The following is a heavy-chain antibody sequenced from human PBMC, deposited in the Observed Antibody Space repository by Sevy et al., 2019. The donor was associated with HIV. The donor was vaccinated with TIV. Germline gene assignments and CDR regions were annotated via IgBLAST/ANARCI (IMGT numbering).Heavy chain of an antibody. CDR2: IFQIGAT. CDR1: GGSINSGGYS. V-gene: IGHV4-30-2*01. CDR3: ARGRVGDSSSWYGAFDV. D-gene: IGHD6-13*01. J-gene: IGHJ3*01. Sequence: SETLSLTCAVSGGSINSGGYSWSWIRQPPGKGLEWIGYIFQIGATYYIPSLQSRVSISVDMSKNQFTLNLGSVTAADTAVYYCARGRVGDSSSWYGAFDVWGQGTMVTVSS.